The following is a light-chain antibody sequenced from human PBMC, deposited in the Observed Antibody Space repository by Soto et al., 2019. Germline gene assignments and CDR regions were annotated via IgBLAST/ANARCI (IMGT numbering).Light chain of an antibody. CDR1: SSDVGGYNY. Sequence: QSALTQPASVYGSPGQSITISCTGTSSDVGGYNYVSWYQQHPGKAPKRIIYEVSNRPSGVSNRFSGSKSGNTASLTISGLQAEDEADYYCNSSTSKSTGVFGTGAKLTVL. CDR2: EVS. J-gene: IGLJ1*01. V-gene: IGLV2-14*01. CDR3: NSSTSKSTGV.